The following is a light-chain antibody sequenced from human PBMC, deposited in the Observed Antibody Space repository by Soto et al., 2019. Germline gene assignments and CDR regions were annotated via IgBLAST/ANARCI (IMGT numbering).Light chain of an antibody. J-gene: IGKJ4*01. CDR1: QSISDR. CDR3: EPCTAVGG. V-gene: IGKV1-5*02. Sequence: GGGIITNIGRASQSISDRLAWYQRKTGKAPKLLIFDASSLESGVPSRFSGSRYATDFTLPLTRQHSYAFAPYYCEPCTAVGGFAVGTKVDIK. CDR2: DAS.